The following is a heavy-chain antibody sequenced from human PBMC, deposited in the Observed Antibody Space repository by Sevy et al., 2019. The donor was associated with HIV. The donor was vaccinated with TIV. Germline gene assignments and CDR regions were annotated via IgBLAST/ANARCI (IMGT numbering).Heavy chain of an antibody. CDR1: GGTFSSYA. J-gene: IGHJ5*02. CDR3: VRKKPPRYCSSTSCYTGGNWFDP. D-gene: IGHD2-2*02. V-gene: IGHV1-69*13. Sequence: VKVSCKASGGTFSSYAISWVRQAPGQGLERMGGIIPIFRTANYAQQFQGRVTITADASTSTAYMELSILRSEDTAVYYCVRKKPPRYCSSTSCYTGGNWFDPWGQGTPVIVSS. CDR2: IIPIFRTA.